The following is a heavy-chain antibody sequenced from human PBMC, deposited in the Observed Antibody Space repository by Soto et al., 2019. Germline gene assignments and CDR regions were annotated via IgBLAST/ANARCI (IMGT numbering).Heavy chain of an antibody. J-gene: IGHJ4*02. CDR2: IDPSDYHI. Sequence: GGSQKIYCNASGYSFTSYCVSWVRQMPGKGRVWMWGIDPSDYHINYRRSFQGHVTISAEKPIRTAYLQGSRQKASDTAMYYCARNRYGSGNYYNEDYWGQGTRGTVSS. CDR3: ARNRYGSGNYYNEDY. CDR1: GYSFTSYC. D-gene: IGHD3-10*01. V-gene: IGHV5-10-1*01.